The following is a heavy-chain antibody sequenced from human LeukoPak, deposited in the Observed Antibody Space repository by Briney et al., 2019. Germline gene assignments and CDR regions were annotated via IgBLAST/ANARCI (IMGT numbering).Heavy chain of an antibody. Sequence: GGSLRLSCAASGFTFSDHYMNWIRQAPGKGLEWVANIKQDGSEKYYVDSVKGRFTISRDNAKNSLYLQMNSLRAEDTAVYYCARDRGSQDYWGQGTLVTVSS. J-gene: IGHJ4*02. CDR2: IKQDGSEK. CDR3: ARDRGSQDY. D-gene: IGHD3-10*01. CDR1: GFTFSDHY. V-gene: IGHV3-7*05.